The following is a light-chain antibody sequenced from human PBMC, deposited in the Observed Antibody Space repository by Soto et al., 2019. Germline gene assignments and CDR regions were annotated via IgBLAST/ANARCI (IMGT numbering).Light chain of an antibody. CDR1: SSDVGGYNY. Sequence: QSVLTQPASVSESPGQSITISCTGTSSDVGGYNYVSWYQQHPGKAPKLMIYEVSRRPSGVSNRFSGSKSANTASLTISGLQAEDEADYYCTSHTASSTWVFGGGTKVTVL. CDR2: EVS. J-gene: IGLJ3*02. CDR3: TSHTASSTWV. V-gene: IGLV2-14*01.